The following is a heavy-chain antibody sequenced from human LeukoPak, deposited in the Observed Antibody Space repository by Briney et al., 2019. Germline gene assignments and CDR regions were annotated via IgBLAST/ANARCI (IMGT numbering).Heavy chain of an antibody. Sequence: GGSLRLSCAASGFTFSSYAMSWVRQAPGKGLEWVSAISGSGGSTYYADSVKGRFTISRDNAKNSLYLQMNSLRAEDTAVYYCARVAADFWSGYYFVYWGQGTLVTVSS. V-gene: IGHV3-23*01. CDR1: GFTFSSYA. J-gene: IGHJ4*02. D-gene: IGHD3-3*01. CDR3: ARVAADFWSGYYFVY. CDR2: ISGSGGST.